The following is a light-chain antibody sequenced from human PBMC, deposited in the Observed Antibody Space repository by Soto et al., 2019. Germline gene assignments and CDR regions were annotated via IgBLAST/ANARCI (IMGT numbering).Light chain of an antibody. CDR1: QSISIY. CDR2: AAS. V-gene: IGKV1-39*01. CDR3: QESLTTPRT. Sequence: DIQMTQSPSSLSASVGDRVTITCRASQSISIYLNWYQQKPGKAPKLLIYAASSFQSGVPSRFSGSGSATDITLTISSLQPEDLATYYGQESLTTPRTFGGGTTVEIK. J-gene: IGKJ4*01.